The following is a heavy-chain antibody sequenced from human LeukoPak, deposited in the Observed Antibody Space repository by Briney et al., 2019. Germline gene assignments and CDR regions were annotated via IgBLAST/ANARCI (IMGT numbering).Heavy chain of an antibody. CDR2: IHYSGTT. D-gene: IGHD4-11*01. Sequence: PSETLSLTCTVSGASIDSGRYYWGWIRQPPGKGLEWIGSIHYSGTTYYNPSLKSRVTISIDTSNNQFPLKLSSVTAADTAVYYCARGTPYNPWGQGTLVTVSS. J-gene: IGHJ5*02. CDR3: ARGTPYNP. CDR1: GASIDSGRYY. V-gene: IGHV4-39*06.